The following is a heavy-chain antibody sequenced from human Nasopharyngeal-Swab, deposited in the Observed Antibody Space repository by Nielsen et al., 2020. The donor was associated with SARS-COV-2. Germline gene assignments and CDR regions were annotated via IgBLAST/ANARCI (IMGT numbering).Heavy chain of an antibody. D-gene: IGHD2-8*01. CDR1: RYIISSYC. V-gene: IGHV1-18*01. J-gene: IGHJ4*02. CDR2: TSGYNGDK. CDR3: ASDFGNGTPYYLDY. Sequence: ASVNVTCKASRYIISSYCIIWLGHAAAQEVVWMGLTSGYNGDKNYIQNLQGSVTMNTDRSTSTAYMELRRLTVDDAAVYYCASDFGNGTPYYLDYWGQGTLVTVSS.